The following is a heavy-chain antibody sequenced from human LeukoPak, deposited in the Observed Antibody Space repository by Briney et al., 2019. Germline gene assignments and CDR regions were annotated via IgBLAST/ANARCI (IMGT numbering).Heavy chain of an antibody. CDR2: IYYSGST. CDR3: ARRGFNYYDSSGFFY. V-gene: IGHV4-39*01. CDR1: GGSISSSSYY. D-gene: IGHD3-22*01. Sequence: SETLSLTCTVSGGSISSSSYYWGWIRQPPGKGLEWIGSIYYSGSTYYNPSLKSRVTIYVDTSKNQFSLKLSSVTAADTAVYYCARRGFNYYDSSGFFYWGQGTLVTVSS. J-gene: IGHJ4*02.